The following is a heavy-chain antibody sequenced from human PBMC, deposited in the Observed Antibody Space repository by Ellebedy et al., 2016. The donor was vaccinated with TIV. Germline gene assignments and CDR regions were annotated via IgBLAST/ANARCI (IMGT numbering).Heavy chain of an antibody. CDR3: AGGRAEAWELLAY. CDR2: IYYFGNT. J-gene: IGHJ4*02. D-gene: IGHD2-15*01. Sequence: SETLSLXXTVSGGSISSYYWSWIRQPPGKGLEWIGYIYYFGNTDYNPSLESRVTISIDTSNNQFSLRLSSVTAADTAVYFCAGGRAEAWELLAYWGQGTQVTVSS. CDR1: GGSISSYY. V-gene: IGHV4-59*12.